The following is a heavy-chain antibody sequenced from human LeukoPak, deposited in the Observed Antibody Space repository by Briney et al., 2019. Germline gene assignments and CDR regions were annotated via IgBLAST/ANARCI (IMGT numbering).Heavy chain of an antibody. D-gene: IGHD1-26*01. V-gene: IGHV3-7*01. Sequence: GGSLRLSCAASGFTFSTYWMAWVRQAPGKGLEWVANIKGDESAKHQADSVKGRFTVSRDNAQNSVYLHMRSLRGEDTAVYYCARDVGGSLDYWGQGTLVTVSS. CDR1: GFTFSTYW. CDR2: IKGDESAK. CDR3: ARDVGGSLDY. J-gene: IGHJ4*02.